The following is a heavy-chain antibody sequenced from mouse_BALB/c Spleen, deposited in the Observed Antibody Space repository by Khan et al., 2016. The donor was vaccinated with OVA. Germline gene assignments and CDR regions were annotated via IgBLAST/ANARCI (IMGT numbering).Heavy chain of an antibody. V-gene: IGHV5-9-3*01. Sequence: VQLKESGGGLVKPGGSLKLSCAASEFTFSYYAVSWVRQTPEKRLEWVATISSAGSYTYYPDSVKGRFIISRDNAKNSLYLQMYSLRSEDTAMYYCARRGYDEAYFDYWGQGTTLTVSS. CDR1: EFTFSYYA. J-gene: IGHJ2*01. CDR2: ISSAGSYT. D-gene: IGHD2-14*01. CDR3: ARRGYDEAYFDY.